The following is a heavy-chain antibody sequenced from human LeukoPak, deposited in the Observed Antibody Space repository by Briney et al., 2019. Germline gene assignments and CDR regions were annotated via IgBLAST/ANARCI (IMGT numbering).Heavy chain of an antibody. CDR2: IYCSGST. CDR1: GGSISGYY. D-gene: IGHD3-10*01. V-gene: IGHV4-59*01. CDR3: ARDQIYGSGSHRYYYGMDV. J-gene: IGHJ6*04. Sequence: SETLSLTCTVSGGSISGYYWSWIRQPPGKGLEWIGYIYCSGSTNYNPSLKSRVTISVDTSKNQFSLKLSSVTAADTAVYYCARDQIYGSGSHRYYYGMDVWGKGTTVTVSS.